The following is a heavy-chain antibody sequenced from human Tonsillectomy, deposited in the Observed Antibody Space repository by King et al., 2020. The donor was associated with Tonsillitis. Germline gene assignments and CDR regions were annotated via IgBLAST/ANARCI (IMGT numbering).Heavy chain of an antibody. J-gene: IGHJ3*02. D-gene: IGHD3-16*01. CDR1: VFTFSSYW. Sequence: VQLVQSGGGLVQPGGSLRLSCAASVFTFSSYWMSWVRQAPGKELEWVSNIKQDGSEKCYVDSVKGRFTISRDNAKTSLYLQMNSLRAEDTAVFYCARGFRGPDAFDIWGQGTMVTVSS. CDR3: ARGFRGPDAFDI. CDR2: IKQDGSEK. V-gene: IGHV3-7*01.